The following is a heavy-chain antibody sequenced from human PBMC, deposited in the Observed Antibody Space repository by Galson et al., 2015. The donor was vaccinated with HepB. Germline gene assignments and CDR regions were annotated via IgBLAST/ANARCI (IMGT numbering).Heavy chain of an antibody. D-gene: IGHD6-13*01. J-gene: IGHJ4*02. CDR1: GFTFSSYA. CDR2: ISYDGSNK. V-gene: IGHV3-30-3*01. CDR3: ARVFSSSWYGRVFDY. Sequence: SLRLSCAASGFTFSSYAMHWVRQAPGKGLEWVAVISYDGSNKYYADSVKGRFTISRDNSENTLYLQMNSLRAEDTAVYYCARVFSSSWYGRVFDYWGQGTLVTVSS.